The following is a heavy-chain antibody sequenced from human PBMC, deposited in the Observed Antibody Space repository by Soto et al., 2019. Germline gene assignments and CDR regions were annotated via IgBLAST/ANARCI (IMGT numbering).Heavy chain of an antibody. D-gene: IGHD3-3*01. J-gene: IGHJ6*02. Sequence: SETLSLTCTVSGGSISSGDYYWSWIRQPPGKGLEWSGYIYYSGSTYYNPSLKSRVTISVDTSKNQFSLKLSSVTAADTAVYYCARDNILGILYGGMDVWGQGTTGTV. V-gene: IGHV4-30-4*01. CDR1: GGSISSGDYY. CDR2: IYYSGST. CDR3: ARDNILGILYGGMDV.